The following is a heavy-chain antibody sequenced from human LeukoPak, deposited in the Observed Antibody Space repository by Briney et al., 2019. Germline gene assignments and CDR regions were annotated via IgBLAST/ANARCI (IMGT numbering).Heavy chain of an antibody. CDR1: GGSISSYY. J-gene: IGHJ3*02. CDR2: IYYSGST. D-gene: IGHD2-15*01. V-gene: IGHV4-59*08. Sequence: SSETLSLTCTVSGGSISSYYWSWIRQPPGKGLEWIGYIYYSGSTNYNPSLKSRVTISVDTSKNQFSLKLSSVTAADTAVYYCARHVGLDAFDIWGQGTMVTVSS. CDR3: ARHVGLDAFDI.